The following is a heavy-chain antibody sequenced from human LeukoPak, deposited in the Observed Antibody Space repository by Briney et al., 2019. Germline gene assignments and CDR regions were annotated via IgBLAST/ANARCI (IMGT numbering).Heavy chain of an antibody. CDR2: INHSGST. Sequence: PSETLSLTCAVYGGSFSGYYWSWIRQPPGKGLEWIGEINHSGSTNYNPSLKSRVTISVDTSKNQFSLKLSSVTAADTAVYYCARKVPAAKGANWFDPWGQGTLVTVSS. V-gene: IGHV4-34*01. D-gene: IGHD2-2*01. CDR3: ARKVPAAKGANWFDP. J-gene: IGHJ5*02. CDR1: GGSFSGYY.